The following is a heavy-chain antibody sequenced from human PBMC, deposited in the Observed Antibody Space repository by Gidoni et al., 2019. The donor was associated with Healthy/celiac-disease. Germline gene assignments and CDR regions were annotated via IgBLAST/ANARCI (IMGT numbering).Heavy chain of an antibody. CDR2: IYYSGST. D-gene: IGHD3-22*01. J-gene: IGHJ4*02. CDR1: GGSISSSSYY. Sequence: QLQLQESGPGPVKPSETLSLTCTVSGGSISSSSYYWGWIRQPPGTGLEWIGSIYYSGSTYYNPSLKSRVTISVDTSKNQFSLKLSSVTAADTAVYYCASKNSYDSSGYLDYWGQGTLVTVSS. V-gene: IGHV4-39*01. CDR3: ASKNSYDSSGYLDY.